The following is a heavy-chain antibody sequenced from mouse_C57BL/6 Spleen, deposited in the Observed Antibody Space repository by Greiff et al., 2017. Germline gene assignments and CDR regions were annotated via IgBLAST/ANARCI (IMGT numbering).Heavy chain of an antibody. CDR3: VRRGGDYAMDY. Sequence: VQLKESGGGLVQPKGSLKLSCAASGFSFNTYAMNWVRQAPGKGLEWVARIRSKSNNYATYYADSVKDRFTISRDDSESMLYLQMNNLKTEDTAMYYCVRRGGDYAMDYWGQGTSVTVSS. CDR2: IRSKSNNYAT. V-gene: IGHV10-1*01. J-gene: IGHJ4*01. CDR1: GFSFNTYA.